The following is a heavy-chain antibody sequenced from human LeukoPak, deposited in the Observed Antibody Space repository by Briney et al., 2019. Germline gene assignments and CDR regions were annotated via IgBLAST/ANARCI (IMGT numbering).Heavy chain of an antibody. CDR2: IYYSGST. Sequence: PSETLSLTCTVSGGSISNSNYFWGKIRQPPGNGLEWIGNIYYSGSTYCNPSLKSRVTMSVDTSKNQFSLKLSSVTAADTAVYYCARLAASCSSTSCSFDYWGQGTLVTVSS. CDR1: GGSISNSNYF. CDR3: ARLAASCSSTSCSFDY. V-gene: IGHV4-39*01. D-gene: IGHD2-2*01. J-gene: IGHJ4*02.